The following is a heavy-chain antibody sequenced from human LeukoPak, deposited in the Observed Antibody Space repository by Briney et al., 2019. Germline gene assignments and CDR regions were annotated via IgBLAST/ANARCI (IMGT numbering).Heavy chain of an antibody. Sequence: ASVKVSCKASGYTFTGYYMHWVRQAPGQGLEWVGWINPNSGGTNYAQKFQGRVTMTRDTSISTAYMELSRLRSDDTAVYYCARSERLLQPFDYWGQGTLVTVSS. V-gene: IGHV1-2*02. J-gene: IGHJ4*02. CDR1: GYTFTGYY. CDR2: INPNSGGT. D-gene: IGHD3-3*01. CDR3: ARSERLLQPFDY.